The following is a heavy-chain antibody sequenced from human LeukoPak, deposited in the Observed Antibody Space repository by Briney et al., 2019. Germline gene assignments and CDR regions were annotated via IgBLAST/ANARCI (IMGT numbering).Heavy chain of an antibody. D-gene: IGHD3-16*02. J-gene: IGHJ4*02. CDR1: GGSFSGYY. CDR2: INHSGST. Sequence: SSETLSLTCAVYGGSFSGYYWSWIRQPPGKGLEWIGEINHSGSTNYNPSLKSRVTISVDTSKNQFSLKLSSVTAADTAVYYCARLPRRTMITFGGVIANYYFDYWAREPWSPSPQ. CDR3: ARLPRRTMITFGGVIANYYFDY. V-gene: IGHV4-34*01.